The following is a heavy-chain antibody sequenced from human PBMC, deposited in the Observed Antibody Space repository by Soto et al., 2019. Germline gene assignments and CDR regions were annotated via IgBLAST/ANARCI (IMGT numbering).Heavy chain of an antibody. Sequence: EVQLVESGGGLVQPGGSLRLSCAASGFTFSSYAMHWVRQAPGKGLEYVSAISSNGGSTYYANSVKGRFTISRDNSKNTLYLQMGSRRAEDMAVYYCAREGYCSSTSCYSVDYWGQGTLVTVSS. CDR2: ISSNGGST. CDR1: GFTFSSYA. J-gene: IGHJ4*02. D-gene: IGHD2-2*01. V-gene: IGHV3-64*01. CDR3: AREGYCSSTSCYSVDY.